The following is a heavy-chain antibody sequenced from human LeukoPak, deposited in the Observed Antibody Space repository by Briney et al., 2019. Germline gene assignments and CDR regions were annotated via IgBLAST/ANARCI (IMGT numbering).Heavy chain of an antibody. CDR3: ASGAMVRGPKRTDYFDY. D-gene: IGHD3-10*01. CDR2: INAYNGNT. Sequence: ASVKVSCKASGYTFTSYGISWVRQAPGQGLEWMGWINAYNGNTNYAQKLQGRVTMTTDTSTSTAYMELRSLRSDDTAVYYCASGAMVRGPKRTDYFDYWGQGTLATVSS. CDR1: GYTFTSYG. J-gene: IGHJ4*02. V-gene: IGHV1-18*01.